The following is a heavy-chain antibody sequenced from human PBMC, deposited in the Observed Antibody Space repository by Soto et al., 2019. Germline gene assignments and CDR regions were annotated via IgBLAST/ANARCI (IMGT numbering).Heavy chain of an antibody. CDR3: ARDGDYYYDAFDY. J-gene: IGHJ4*02. D-gene: IGHD3-22*01. Sequence: PVGSLRLSCAASGFTFSSYAMHWVRQAPGKGLEWVAVISYDGSNKYYADSVKGRFTISRDNSKNTLYLQMNSLRAEDTAVYYCARDGDYYYDAFDYWGQGTLVTVSS. CDR1: GFTFSSYA. CDR2: ISYDGSNK. V-gene: IGHV3-30-3*01.